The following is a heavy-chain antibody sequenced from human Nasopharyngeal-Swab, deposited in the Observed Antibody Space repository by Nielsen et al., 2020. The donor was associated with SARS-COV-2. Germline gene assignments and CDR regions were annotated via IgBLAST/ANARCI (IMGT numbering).Heavy chain of an antibody. Sequence: SETLSLTCTVSGGTISSGGYYWSWIRQHPGKGLEWIGYIYYSGSTYYNPSLKSRVTITVDTSKNQFSLKLSSVTAADTAVYYCARDWGNFGAFDIWGQGTMVTVSS. CDR2: IYYSGST. J-gene: IGHJ3*02. CDR3: ARDWGNFGAFDI. D-gene: IGHD4-23*01. V-gene: IGHV4-31*03. CDR1: GGTISSGGYY.